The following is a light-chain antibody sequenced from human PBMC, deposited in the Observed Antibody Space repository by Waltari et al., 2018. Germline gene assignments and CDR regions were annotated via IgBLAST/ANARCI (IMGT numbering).Light chain of an antibody. Sequence: EIVLTQSPATLSVSPGKSATLPCSASQCVRSYLAWHQQKSGQAPRLPIYDASNRATGIPARFSGGGSGTDFTLTISSLEPEHFAVYYCQQRSDWLLTFGGGTKVEIK. V-gene: IGKV3-11*01. J-gene: IGKJ4*01. CDR2: DAS. CDR3: QQRSDWLLT. CDR1: QCVRSY.